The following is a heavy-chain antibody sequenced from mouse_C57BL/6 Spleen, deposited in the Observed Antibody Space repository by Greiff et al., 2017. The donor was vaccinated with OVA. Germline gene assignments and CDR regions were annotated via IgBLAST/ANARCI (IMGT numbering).Heavy chain of an antibody. J-gene: IGHJ4*01. CDR1: GFSLSTSGMG. V-gene: IGHV8-12*01. CDR3: ARRGGYYVNYYAMDY. Sequence: QVTLKECGPGILQSSQTLSLTCSFSGFSLSTSGMGVSWIRQPSGKGLEWLAHIYWDDDKRYNPSLKSRLTISKDTSRNQVFLKITSVDTADTATYYCARRGGYYVNYYAMDYWGQGTSVTVSS. CDR2: IYWDDDK. D-gene: IGHD2-3*01.